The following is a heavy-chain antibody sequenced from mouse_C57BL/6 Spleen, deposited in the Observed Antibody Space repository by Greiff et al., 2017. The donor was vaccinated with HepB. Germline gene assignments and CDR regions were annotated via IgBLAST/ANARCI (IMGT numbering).Heavy chain of an antibody. Sequence: EVQLQQSGPELVKPGASVKISCKASGYTFTDYYMNWVKQSHGKSLEWIGDINPNNGGTSYNQKFKGKATLTVDKSSSTAYMELRSLTSEDSAVYYCARPSLRSSPDYWGQGTTLTVSS. CDR2: INPNNGGT. V-gene: IGHV1-26*01. CDR1: GYTFTDYY. CDR3: ARPSLRSSPDY. D-gene: IGHD1-1*01. J-gene: IGHJ2*01.